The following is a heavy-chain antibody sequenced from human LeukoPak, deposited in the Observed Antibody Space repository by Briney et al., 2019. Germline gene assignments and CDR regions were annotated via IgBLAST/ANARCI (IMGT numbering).Heavy chain of an antibody. CDR2: IDPSDSYI. V-gene: IGHV5-10-1*01. D-gene: IGHD5-12*01. CDR3: ARSYSGYDYLDY. J-gene: IGHJ4*02. CDR1: GYSFPSYW. Sequence: GESLKISCKGSGYSFPSYWITRVRQMPGKGLEWMGRIDPSDSYINYSPSFQGHVTISADKSISTAYLQWSSLKASDTAMYYCARSYSGYDYLDYWGQGTLVTVSS.